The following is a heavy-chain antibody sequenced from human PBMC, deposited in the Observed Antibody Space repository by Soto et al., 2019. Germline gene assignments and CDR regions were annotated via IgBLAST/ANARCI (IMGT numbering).Heavy chain of an antibody. D-gene: IGHD3-16*02. CDR2: INPNSGGT. J-gene: IGHJ3*02. CDR3: ARAFHDYIWGSYPHDAFDI. V-gene: IGHV1-2*04. Sequence: GASVKVSCKASGYTFTNYGISWVRQAPGQGLEWMGWINPNSGGTNYAQKFQGWVTMTRDTSISTAYMELSRLRSDDTAVYYCARAFHDYIWGSYPHDAFDIWGQGTMVTVS. CDR1: GYTFTNYG.